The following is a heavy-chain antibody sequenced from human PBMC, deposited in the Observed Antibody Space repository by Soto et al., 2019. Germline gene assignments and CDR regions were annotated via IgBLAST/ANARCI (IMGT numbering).Heavy chain of an antibody. D-gene: IGHD3-3*01. Sequence: ASVKVSCKASGYTFTSYGISWVRQAPGQGLEWMGWISAYNGNTNYAQKLQGRVTMTTDTSTSTAYMELRSLRSDDTAVYYCATGITYYDFCGPDYWGQGTLVTVSS. J-gene: IGHJ4*02. CDR2: ISAYNGNT. CDR3: ATGITYYDFCGPDY. CDR1: GYTFTSYG. V-gene: IGHV1-18*01.